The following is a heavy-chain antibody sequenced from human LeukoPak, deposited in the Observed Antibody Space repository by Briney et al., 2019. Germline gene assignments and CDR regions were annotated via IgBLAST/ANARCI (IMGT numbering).Heavy chain of an antibody. Sequence: SGTLSLTCAVSGDSITSNNRWTWVRQPPGKGLEWIGEIHHGGTTDYNPSLESRVTISVDKSKNQFSLKLTSVTAADTALYYCARTPLRGVSSYCDYWGQGTLVTVSS. V-gene: IGHV4-4*02. D-gene: IGHD3-10*01. CDR1: GDSITSNNR. CDR3: ARTPLRGVSSYCDY. CDR2: IHHGGTT. J-gene: IGHJ4*02.